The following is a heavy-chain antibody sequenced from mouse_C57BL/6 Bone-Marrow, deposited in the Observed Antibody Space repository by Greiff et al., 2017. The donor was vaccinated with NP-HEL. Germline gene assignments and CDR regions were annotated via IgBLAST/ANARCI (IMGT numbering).Heavy chain of an antibody. D-gene: IGHD1-1*01. V-gene: IGHV1-64*01. Sequence: QVQLQQPGAELVKPGASVKLSCKASGYTFTSYWMHWVKQRPGQGLEWIGMIHPNSGSTNYNEKFKSKATLTVDKSSSTAYMQLSSLTSEDSAVYYCARRPYYYGSSYFAYWGQGTLVTVSA. CDR3: ARRPYYYGSSYFAY. J-gene: IGHJ3*01. CDR1: GYTFTSYW. CDR2: IHPNSGST.